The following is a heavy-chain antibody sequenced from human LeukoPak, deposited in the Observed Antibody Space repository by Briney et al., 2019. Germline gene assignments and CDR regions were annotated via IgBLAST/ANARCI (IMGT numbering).Heavy chain of an antibody. D-gene: IGHD6-13*01. Sequence: GGSLRLSCAASGFTFSAYGMSWVRHAPGKGLEWVANIKQDVSETYYVDSVKGRFTISRDNAKNSLYLQMNSLRAEDTAVYYCARVRAAAGTFDYWGQGTLVTVSS. CDR2: IKQDVSET. CDR1: GFTFSAYG. J-gene: IGHJ4*02. CDR3: ARVRAAAGTFDY. V-gene: IGHV3-7*05.